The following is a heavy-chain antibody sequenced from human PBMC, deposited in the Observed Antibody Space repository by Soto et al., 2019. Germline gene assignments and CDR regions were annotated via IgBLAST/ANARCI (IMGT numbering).Heavy chain of an antibody. CDR2: IYSRRTT. Sequence: LSVTSTVSAASISTYFWSWIRQPPGKGPEWIGYIYSRRTTTYYPSLKSRVTMSVDTSKNKSSLKLTSVTAADTAVYDCARAVPIGRNNGFDPWGQGSLVTVSS. J-gene: IGHJ5*02. V-gene: IGHV4-59*01. D-gene: IGHD1-26*01. CDR3: ARAVPIGRNNGFDP. CDR1: AASISTYF.